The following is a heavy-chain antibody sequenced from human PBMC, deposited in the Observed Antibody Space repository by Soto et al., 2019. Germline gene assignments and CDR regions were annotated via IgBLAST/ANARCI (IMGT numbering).Heavy chain of an antibody. CDR2: IYYSGST. Sequence: LSLNCTVSGGSIISGCYYWSWIRQHPGKGLEWIGYIYYSGSTYYNPSLKSRVTISVDTSKNQFSLKLSSVTAADTAVYYCARGAVTTTTGWFEPWGQRTLVTVSS. J-gene: IGHJ5*02. V-gene: IGHV4-31*03. CDR3: ARGAVTTTTGWFEP. D-gene: IGHD4-17*01. CDR1: GGSIISGCYY.